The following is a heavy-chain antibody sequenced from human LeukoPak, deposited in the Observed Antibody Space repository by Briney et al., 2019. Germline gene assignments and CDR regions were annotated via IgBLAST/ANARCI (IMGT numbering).Heavy chain of an antibody. V-gene: IGHV3-7*01. Sequence: GGSLSLSCVASGFTFSSSWMNWVRQAPGKGLEWVANIKYDGSEEYYVDSVKGRFTISRDNAQNSLYLQMNNLRAEDTAVYYCARDVYRSFDYWGQGTLVTVSS. CDR1: GFTFSSSW. J-gene: IGHJ4*02. D-gene: IGHD5/OR15-5a*01. CDR3: ARDVYRSFDY. CDR2: IKYDGSEE.